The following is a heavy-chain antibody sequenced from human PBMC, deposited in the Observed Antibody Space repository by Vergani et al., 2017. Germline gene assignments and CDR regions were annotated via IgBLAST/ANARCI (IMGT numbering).Heavy chain of an antibody. V-gene: IGHV4-39*01. CDR2: SYYSGST. CDR1: GASIRSSNYY. D-gene: IGHD3-10*01. Sequence: QLQLQESGPGLVKPSATLSLTCSVSGASIRSSNYYWGLIRQPPGKGLEWIASSYYSGSTYYNPSLKSRVTISVDTSKNQFSLKLSSVTAADTAIYYCARHRGSGGFFPSSYFYGMDVWGHGTTVTVSS. CDR3: ARHRGSGGFFPSSYFYGMDV. J-gene: IGHJ6*02.